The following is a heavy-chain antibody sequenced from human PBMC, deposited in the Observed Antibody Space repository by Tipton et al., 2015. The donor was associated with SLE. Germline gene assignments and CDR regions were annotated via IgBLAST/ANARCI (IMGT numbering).Heavy chain of an antibody. CDR2: INHSGST. D-gene: IGHD3-10*01. Sequence: LRLSCAVYGGSFSGYYWSWIRQPPGKGLEWIGEINHSGSTNYNPSLKNQVTISVDTSKNQFSLKLRYVTAADTAVYYFARGDKITMVRGVLDYWGQGTLVTVSS. CDR1: GGSFSGYY. V-gene: IGHV4-34*01. CDR3: ARGDKITMVRGVLDY. J-gene: IGHJ4*02.